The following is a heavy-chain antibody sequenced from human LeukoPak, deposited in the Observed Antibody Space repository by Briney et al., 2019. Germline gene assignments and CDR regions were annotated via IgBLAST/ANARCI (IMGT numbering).Heavy chain of an antibody. J-gene: IGHJ3*02. Sequence: GGSLRLSCAASGFTFSSYWMHWVRQAPGKGLVWVSRIYSDGRTTSYADSVKGRLTSSRDNAKNTLYLQMNSLRAEDTAVYYCARGGSPPEALGDTFAIWGQGTMVTVSS. CDR1: GFTFSSYW. CDR2: IYSDGRTT. D-gene: IGHD1-26*01. V-gene: IGHV3-74*01. CDR3: ARGGSPPEALGDTFAI.